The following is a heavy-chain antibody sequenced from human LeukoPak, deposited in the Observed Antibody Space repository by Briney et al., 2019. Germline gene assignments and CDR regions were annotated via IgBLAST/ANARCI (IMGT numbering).Heavy chain of an antibody. CDR2: IYHTGSS. V-gene: IGHV4-38-2*02. CDR3: ARVYTGSSWDYYYMDV. J-gene: IGHJ6*03. CDR1: AYSITNGHY. D-gene: IGHD6-13*01. Sequence: SSETLSLTCTVSAYSITNGHYWGWIRQSPGKGLEWIGSIYHTGSSYYNPSLKSRVTISVDTSKNQFSLKLSSVTAADTAVYYCARVYTGSSWDYYYMDVWGKGTTVTVSS.